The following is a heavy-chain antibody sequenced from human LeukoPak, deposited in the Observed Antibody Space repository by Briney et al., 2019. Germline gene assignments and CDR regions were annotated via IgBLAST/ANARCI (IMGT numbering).Heavy chain of an antibody. CDR3: ARAGISDPTDY. CDR1: GYTFTGYF. V-gene: IGHV1-46*01. Sequence: ASVTVSCKPSGYTFTGYFIHWVRQAPGHGLEWMGIINPSGGSTSYAQKFQGRVTMTSDRSTSTGYMEVTSLKSDYTAVYFCARAGISDPTDYWGQGTLVTVSS. CDR2: INPSGGST. D-gene: IGHD2-21*01. J-gene: IGHJ4*02.